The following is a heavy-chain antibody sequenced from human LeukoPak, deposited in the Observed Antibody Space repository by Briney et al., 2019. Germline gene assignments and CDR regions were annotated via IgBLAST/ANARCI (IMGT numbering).Heavy chain of an antibody. D-gene: IGHD4-17*01. CDR3: ARLPRNYGDYVAY. Sequence: ASVKVSCKASGYIFTGYYMHWVRQAPGQGLEWMGWINPNSGGTNYAQKFQGWVTVTRDTSISTAYMELSRLRSDDTAIYYCARLPRNYGDYVAYWGQGTLVTVSS. V-gene: IGHV1-2*04. CDR1: GYIFTGYY. J-gene: IGHJ4*02. CDR2: INPNSGGT.